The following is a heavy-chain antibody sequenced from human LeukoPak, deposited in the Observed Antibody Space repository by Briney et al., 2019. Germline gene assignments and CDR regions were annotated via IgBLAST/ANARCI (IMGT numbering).Heavy chain of an antibody. J-gene: IGHJ6*02. Sequence: SETLSLTCTVSGGSISSGGYYWSWIRQHPGKGLEWIGYIYYSGSTYYNPSLKSQVTISVDTSKNQFSLKLSSVTAADTAVYYCARRGYSYGYDYYGMDVWGQGTTVTVSS. CDR3: ARRGYSYGYDYYGMDV. CDR1: GGSISSGGYY. V-gene: IGHV4-31*01. CDR2: IYYSGST. D-gene: IGHD5-18*01.